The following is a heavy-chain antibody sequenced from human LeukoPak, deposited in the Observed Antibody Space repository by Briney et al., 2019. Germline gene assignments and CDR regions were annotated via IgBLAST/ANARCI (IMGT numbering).Heavy chain of an antibody. V-gene: IGHV3-74*01. J-gene: IGHJ4*02. CDR3: ARDYCTNGVCHFDY. CDR1: GFTFSSYW. D-gene: IGHD2-8*01. Sequence: PGGSLRLSCAASGFTFSSYWMHWVRQAPGKGLVWVSRINTDGSSTSYADSVKGRFTISRDNSKNTLYLQMNSLRAEDTAVYYCARDYCTNGVCHFDYWGQGTLVTVSS. CDR2: INTDGSST.